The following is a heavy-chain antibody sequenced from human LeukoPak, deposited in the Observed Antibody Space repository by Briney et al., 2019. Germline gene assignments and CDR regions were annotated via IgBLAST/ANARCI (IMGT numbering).Heavy chain of an antibody. J-gene: IGHJ5*02. Sequence: PGGSLRLSCAASGFTFDDYAMHWVRQAPGEGLEWVSGISWNSGSIGYADSVKGRFTISRDNAKNSLYLQMNSLRAEDTALYYCAKDGSSGWGYNWFDPWGQGTLVTVSS. CDR2: ISWNSGSI. D-gene: IGHD6-19*01. V-gene: IGHV3-9*01. CDR1: GFTFDDYA. CDR3: AKDGSSGWGYNWFDP.